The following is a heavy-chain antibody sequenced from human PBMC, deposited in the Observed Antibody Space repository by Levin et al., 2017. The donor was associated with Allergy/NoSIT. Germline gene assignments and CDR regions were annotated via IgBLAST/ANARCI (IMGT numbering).Heavy chain of an antibody. D-gene: IGHD2-21*02. J-gene: IGHJ3*02. CDR3: ARVITLRGGDPNDAFDI. CDR2: INPNSGGT. V-gene: IGHV1-2*02. Sequence: GESLKISCKASGYTFTGYYIHWVRQAPGQGLEWMGWINPNSGGTNYAQKFQGRVTMTRDTSISTAYMELSRLRSDDTAVYYCARVITLRGGDPNDAFDIWGQGTMVTVSS. CDR1: GYTFTGYY.